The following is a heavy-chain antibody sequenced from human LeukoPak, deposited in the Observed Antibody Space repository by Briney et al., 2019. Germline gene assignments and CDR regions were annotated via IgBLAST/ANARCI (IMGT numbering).Heavy chain of an antibody. J-gene: IGHJ3*01. V-gene: IGHV4-34*01. CDR1: GASFSGYF. D-gene: IGHD3-16*01. Sequence: SETLSLTCTVSGASFSGYFWSWIRQAPGKGLEWIGEINHGGSTNYNPSLKSRVTISVDASENQFSLRLHSVTAPDTAVYYCARFGPPDAFDVWGPGTVVIVAS. CDR2: INHGGST. CDR3: ARFGPPDAFDV.